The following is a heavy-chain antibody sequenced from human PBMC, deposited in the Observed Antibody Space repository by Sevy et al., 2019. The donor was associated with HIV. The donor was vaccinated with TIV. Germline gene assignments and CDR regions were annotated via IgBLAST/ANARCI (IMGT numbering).Heavy chain of an antibody. CDR2: ISYDGSNK. V-gene: IGHV3-30-3*01. D-gene: IGHD3-10*01. CDR1: GFTFSSYA. J-gene: IGHJ3*02. CDR3: ARDSNLWFGVYSAFDI. Sequence: GGSLRLSCAASGFTFSSYAMHWVRQAPGKGLEWVAVISYDGSNKYYADSVKRRFTISRDNSKNTLYLQMNSLRAEDTAVYYCARDSNLWFGVYSAFDIWGQGTMVTVSS.